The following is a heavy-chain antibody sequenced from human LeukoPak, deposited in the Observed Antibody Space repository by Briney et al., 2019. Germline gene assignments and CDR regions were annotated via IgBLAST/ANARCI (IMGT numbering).Heavy chain of an antibody. D-gene: IGHD2-21*02. CDR3: AKREIAYCGGDCYQSFDY. J-gene: IGHJ4*02. V-gene: IGHV3-23*01. Sequence: GGSLRLSCAASGFTFSSYAMSWVRQAPGKGLEWVSAISGSGGSTYYADSGSGRFTISRDNSKNTLYLQMNSLRAEDTAVYYCAKREIAYCGGDCYQSFDYWGQGTLVTVSS. CDR1: GFTFSSYA. CDR2: ISGSGGST.